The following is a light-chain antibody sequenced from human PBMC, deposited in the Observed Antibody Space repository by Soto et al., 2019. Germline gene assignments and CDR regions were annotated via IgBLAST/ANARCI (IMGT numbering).Light chain of an antibody. V-gene: IGKV3-20*01. CDR2: GAS. J-gene: IGKJ1*01. CDR1: QSVRNDY. Sequence: EIVLTQSPGTLSLSPGERATLSCRASQSVRNDYLAWYQQKPGQAPRVFIYGASTRATGIPDRFSGGGFGADFTLTISRLEPEDFAVYYCHQYGSSPTFGQGTKVEIK. CDR3: HQYGSSPT.